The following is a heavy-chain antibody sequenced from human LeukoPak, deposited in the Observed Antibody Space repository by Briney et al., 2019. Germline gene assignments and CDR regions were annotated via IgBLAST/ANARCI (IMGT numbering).Heavy chain of an antibody. V-gene: IGHV4-38-2*02. CDR3: STYYYGSGSYYIDWYFDL. CDR2: LHHSGST. D-gene: IGHD3-10*01. J-gene: IGHJ2*01. CDR1: GYSISSGYY. Sequence: SETLSLTCTVSGYSISSGYYWGWTRQPPGKGLEWIGRLHHSGSTYYNPSLKSRVTTSVDTSKNKFSLKLSSVTAADAAVYYCSTYYYGSGSYYIDWYFDLWGRGTLVTVSS.